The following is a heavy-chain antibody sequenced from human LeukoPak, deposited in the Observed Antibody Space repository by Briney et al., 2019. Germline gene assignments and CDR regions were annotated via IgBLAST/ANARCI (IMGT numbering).Heavy chain of an antibody. Sequence: VRQAPAKGLEWVAIISYDGSNKYYADSVKGRFTISRDNSKNTLYLQMNSLRAEDTAVYYCATRQWLLPLDYWGQGTLVTVSS. J-gene: IGHJ4*02. D-gene: IGHD6-19*01. CDR3: ATRQWLLPLDY. CDR2: ISYDGSNK. V-gene: IGHV3-30*03.